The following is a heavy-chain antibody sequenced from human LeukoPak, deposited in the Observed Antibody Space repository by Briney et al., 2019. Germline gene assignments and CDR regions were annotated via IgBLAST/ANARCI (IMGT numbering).Heavy chain of an antibody. D-gene: IGHD6-13*01. Sequence: GESLKISCKGSGYSFTSYWIGWVRQAPGQGLEWMGWISPYSGNTNYAQNIQGRVSMTTDTSTTTAYMELRSLRSDDTAVYYCSSGGGAQQLEGHWGQGTLVTVSS. CDR3: SSGGGAQQLEGH. V-gene: IGHV1-18*04. J-gene: IGHJ4*02. CDR1: GYSFTSYW. CDR2: ISPYSGNT.